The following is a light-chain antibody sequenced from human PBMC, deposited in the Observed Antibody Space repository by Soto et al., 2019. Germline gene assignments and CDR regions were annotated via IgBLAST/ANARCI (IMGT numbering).Light chain of an antibody. Sequence: QSALTQPASVSGSPGQSITISCTGTSSDVGGYNYVSWYQQHPGKAPKLMIYEVNNRPSGVSNRFSGSKSGNTASLTISGLQAEDEAAYYCTSYTSSNTPVFGAGTKLTVL. J-gene: IGLJ3*02. V-gene: IGLV2-14*01. CDR3: TSYTSSNTPV. CDR2: EVN. CDR1: SSDVGGYNY.